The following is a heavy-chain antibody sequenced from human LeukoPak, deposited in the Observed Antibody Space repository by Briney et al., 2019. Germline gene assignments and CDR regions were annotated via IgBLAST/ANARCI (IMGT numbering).Heavy chain of an antibody. CDR2: ISDSGAM. D-gene: IGHD5-12*01. V-gene: IGHV3-48*01. J-gene: IGHJ4*02. CDR3: ARDGGYRGYDADC. Sequence: SLRLSCAASGFTFSTYSMKWVRQAPGKGLEWVSYISDSGAMYYADSVRGRFTISRENAQNSLFLQMNSLRAEDTAVYYCARDGGYRGYDADCWGQGTLVTVSS. CDR1: GFTFSTYS.